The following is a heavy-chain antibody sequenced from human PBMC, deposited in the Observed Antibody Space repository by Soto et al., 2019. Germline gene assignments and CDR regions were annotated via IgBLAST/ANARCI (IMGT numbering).Heavy chain of an antibody. CDR2: ISHSGTSK. CDR3: AKDWGSSGWFNWFNP. V-gene: IGHV3-30*18. CDR1: GFTVATTG. J-gene: IGHJ5*02. D-gene: IGHD6-19*01. Sequence: QVQLVESGGGVVQPGESLKVACAASGFTVATTGMHWVRQAPGKGLEWVAMISHSGTSKVYIDSVQGRFTISSDNAKNTLYLQMSTLRPEDTAIYYCAKDWGSSGWFNWFNPWGQGVLVSVSS.